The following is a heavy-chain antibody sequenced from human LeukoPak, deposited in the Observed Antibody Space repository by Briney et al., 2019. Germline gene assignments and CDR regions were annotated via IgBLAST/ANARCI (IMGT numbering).Heavy chain of an antibody. CDR2: INPNGGET. Sequence: ASVKVSCKASGYTFTDSYIHWVRQAPGQGLEWIGWINPNGGETIYAQKLQGSVTMTRDTSINTAYMELNRLRSDDTAVYFCARTRGHHATMAYFDYWGQGTLVTVSS. D-gene: IGHD3-10*01. CDR3: ARTRGHHATMAYFDY. V-gene: IGHV1-2*02. CDR1: GYTFTDSY. J-gene: IGHJ4*02.